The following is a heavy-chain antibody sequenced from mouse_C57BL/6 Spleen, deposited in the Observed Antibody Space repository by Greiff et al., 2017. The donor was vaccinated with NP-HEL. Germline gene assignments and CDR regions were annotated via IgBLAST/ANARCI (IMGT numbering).Heavy chain of an antibody. V-gene: IGHV1-69*01. CDR1: GYTFTSYW. CDR3: ARGTTVEAKDAMDY. J-gene: IGHJ4*01. D-gene: IGHD1-1*01. CDR2: IDPSDSYT. Sequence: QVQLQQPGAELVMPGASVKLSCKASGYTFTSYWMHWVKQRPGQGLEWIGEIDPSDSYTNYNQKFKGKSTLTVDKSSSTAYMQLSSLTSEDSAVYYCARGTTVEAKDAMDYWGQGTSVTVSS.